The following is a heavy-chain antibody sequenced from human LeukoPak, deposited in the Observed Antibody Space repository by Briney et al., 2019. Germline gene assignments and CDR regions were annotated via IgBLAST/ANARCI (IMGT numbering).Heavy chain of an antibody. CDR1: GGSIGRYW. Sequence: PSETLSLTCSVSGGSIGRYWWSWIRQPPGKGLEWIGYIYYSGSTNYNPSLKSRVTISIDTSKNQFSLNLSSVTAADTAVYYARGASGYSYGWGQGTLVTVSS. V-gene: IGHV4-59*01. CDR3: RGASGYSYG. CDR2: IYYSGST. D-gene: IGHD5-18*01. J-gene: IGHJ4*02.